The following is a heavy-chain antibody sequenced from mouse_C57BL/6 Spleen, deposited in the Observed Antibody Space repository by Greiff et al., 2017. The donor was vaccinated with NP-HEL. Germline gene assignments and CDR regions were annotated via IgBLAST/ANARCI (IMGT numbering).Heavy chain of an antibody. D-gene: IGHD2-4*01. J-gene: IGHJ3*01. CDR1: GFTFSDYG. CDR2: ISSGSSTI. V-gene: IGHV5-17*01. CDR3: AKNDYDGAWFAY. Sequence: EVKLEESGGGLVKPGGSLKLSCAASGFTFSDYGMHWVRQAPEKGLEWVAYISSGSSTIYYADTVKGRFTISRDNAKNTLFLQMTSLRSEDTAMYYCAKNDYDGAWFAYWGQGTLVTVSA.